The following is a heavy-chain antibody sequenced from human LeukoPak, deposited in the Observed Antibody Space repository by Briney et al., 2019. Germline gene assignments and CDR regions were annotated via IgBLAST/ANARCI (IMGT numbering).Heavy chain of an antibody. J-gene: IGHJ4*02. D-gene: IGHD2-2*01. V-gene: IGHV4-59*01. CDR3: ARVTQIVVVPAFYFDY. CDR2: IYYSGST. Sequence: PSETLSLTCTVSGGSISSYYWSWIRQPPGKGLEWIGYIYYSGSTNYNPSLKSRVTISVDTSKNQFSLKLSSVTAADTAVYYCARVTQIVVVPAFYFDYWGQGTLVTVSS. CDR1: GGSISSYY.